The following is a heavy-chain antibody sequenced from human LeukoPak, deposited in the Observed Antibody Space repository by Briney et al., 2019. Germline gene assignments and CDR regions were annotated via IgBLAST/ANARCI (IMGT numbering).Heavy chain of an antibody. D-gene: IGHD3-3*01. CDR2: ISAYNGNT. CDR3: ARDWARYYDFWSGTRSHAFDI. Sequence: GASVKVSCKASGYTFTSYGISWVRQAPGQGLEWMGWISAYNGNTNYAQKLQGRVTMTTDTSTSTAYMELSRLRSDDTAVYYCARDWARYYDFWSGTRSHAFDIWGQGTMVTVSS. V-gene: IGHV1-18*01. CDR1: GYTFTSYG. J-gene: IGHJ3*02.